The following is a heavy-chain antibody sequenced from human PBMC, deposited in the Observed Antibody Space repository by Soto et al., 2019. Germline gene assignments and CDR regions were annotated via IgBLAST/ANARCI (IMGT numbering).Heavy chain of an antibody. CDR2: INAGNGNT. CDR1: GYTFTSYA. CDR3: ARDVALLVAATLGNNWFDP. J-gene: IGHJ5*02. V-gene: IGHV1-3*01. Sequence: QVQLVQSGAEVKKPGASVKVSCKASGYTFTSYAMHWVRQAPGQRLEGMGWINAGNGNTKYSQKFQGRVTITRDTSASTAYRELRSLRSEDKAVYYCARDVALLVAATLGNNWFDPWGQGTLVTVSS. D-gene: IGHD2-15*01.